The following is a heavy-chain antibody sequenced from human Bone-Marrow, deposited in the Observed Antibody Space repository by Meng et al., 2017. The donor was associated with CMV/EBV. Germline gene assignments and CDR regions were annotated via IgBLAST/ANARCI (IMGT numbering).Heavy chain of an antibody. CDR3: ARVGYGSGSTFDY. Sequence: ASASTFTSYYLHWSRQAPRQGLEWMGIIHPSGGSTTYAQKFQRRVTMTRATSTSTVYMELSSLRSEDTAVYYCARVGYGSGSTFDYWGQGTLVTVSS. J-gene: IGHJ4*02. V-gene: IGHV1-46*01. CDR2: IHPSGGST. CDR1: ASTFTSYY. D-gene: IGHD3-10*01.